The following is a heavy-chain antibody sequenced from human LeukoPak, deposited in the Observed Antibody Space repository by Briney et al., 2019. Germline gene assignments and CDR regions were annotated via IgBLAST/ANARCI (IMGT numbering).Heavy chain of an antibody. CDR1: GFIFSSYG. J-gene: IGHJ4*02. Sequence: TGGSLRLSCAASGFIFSSYGMNWVRQAPGKGLEWVSYISSSSSTIYYADSVKGRFTISRDNAKNSLYLQMNSLRAEDTAVYYCARVFIGDYGDYQFDYWGQGTLVTVSS. V-gene: IGHV3-48*01. CDR2: ISSSSSTI. D-gene: IGHD4-17*01. CDR3: ARVFIGDYGDYQFDY.